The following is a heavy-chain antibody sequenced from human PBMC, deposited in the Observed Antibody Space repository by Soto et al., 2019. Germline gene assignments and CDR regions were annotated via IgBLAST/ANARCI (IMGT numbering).Heavy chain of an antibody. CDR1: GFTFSSYD. V-gene: IGHV3-13*01. CDR2: IGTAGDT. Sequence: EVQLVESGGGLVQPGGSLRLSCAASGFTFSSYDMHWVRQATGKGLEWVSAIGTAGDTSYPGSVKGRFTISRENAKNALYLQMNSLRAGDTDVYYCARGGMTTDTQGWDYYYYMDVWGKGTTVTVSS. CDR3: ARGGMTTDTQGWDYYYYMDV. J-gene: IGHJ6*03. D-gene: IGHD4-4*01.